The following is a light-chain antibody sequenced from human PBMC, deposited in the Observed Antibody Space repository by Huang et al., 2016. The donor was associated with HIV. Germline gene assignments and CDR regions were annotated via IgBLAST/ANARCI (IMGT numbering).Light chain of an antibody. J-gene: IGKJ5*01. CDR3: QQYNNWPPLIT. V-gene: IGKV3-15*01. CDR1: QSVSSN. Sequence: EIVMTQSPATLSVSPGERATLSCRASQSVSSNLVWYQQKPGQAPRLLIYGASTRATGIPARCSGSGSGTEFTLTISSLQSEDFAVYYCQQYNNWPPLITFGQGTRLEIK. CDR2: GAS.